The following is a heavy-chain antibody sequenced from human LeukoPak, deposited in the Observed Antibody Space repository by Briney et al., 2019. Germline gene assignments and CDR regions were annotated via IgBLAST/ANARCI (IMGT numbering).Heavy chain of an antibody. J-gene: IGHJ4*02. CDR2: IISSRSNI. D-gene: IGHD3-22*01. V-gene: IGHV3-48*02. Sequence: GGSLRLSCAASGFTFSSYSMNWVRQAPGKGLEWVAYIISSRSNIYYAGSVKGRLTISRDHDKNSLYLQMNSLRDEDTAVYYCARTYYYDSSGTTPFDYWGQGTLVTVSS. CDR3: ARTYYYDSSGTTPFDY. CDR1: GFTFSSYS.